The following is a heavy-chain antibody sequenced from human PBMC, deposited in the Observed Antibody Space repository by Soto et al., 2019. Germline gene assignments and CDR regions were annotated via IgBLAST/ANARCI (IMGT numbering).Heavy chain of an antibody. CDR1: GGSFSAYY. J-gene: IGHJ4*02. CDR3: ARSCHLFDS. Sequence: QVQLQQWGAGLLKPSETLSLTCAVYGGSFSAYYWSWIRQPPGKGLEWIGEINNSGTTNHNPSLKSRGTIAVDASKSPFSLKLTSVTAADTAVYYWARSCHLFDSWGQGTMVTVSS. V-gene: IGHV4-34*01. CDR2: INNSGTT.